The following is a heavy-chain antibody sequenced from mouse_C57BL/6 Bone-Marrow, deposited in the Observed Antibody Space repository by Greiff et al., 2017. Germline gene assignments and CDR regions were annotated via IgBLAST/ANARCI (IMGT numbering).Heavy chain of an antibody. CDR3: ARGYYGSSSAWFAY. J-gene: IGHJ3*01. D-gene: IGHD1-1*01. V-gene: IGHV5-4*03. Sequence: EVKLMESGGGLVKPGGSLKLSCAASGFTFSSYAMSWVRQTPEKRLEWVATISDGGSYTYYPDNVKGRFTISRDNAKNNLYLQMSHLKSEDTAMYYCARGYYGSSSAWFAYWGQGTLVTVSA. CDR2: ISDGGSYT. CDR1: GFTFSSYA.